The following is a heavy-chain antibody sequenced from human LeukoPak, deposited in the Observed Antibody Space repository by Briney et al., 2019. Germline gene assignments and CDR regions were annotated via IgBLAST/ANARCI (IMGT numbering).Heavy chain of an antibody. CDR3: ARDTRYYDNSGYYYFDH. V-gene: IGHV4-59*01. J-gene: IGHJ4*02. CDR2: MHYSGST. Sequence: SETLSLTCTVSGASISSYYWNWIRQPPGKGLEWIGYMHYSGSTNYNPSLKSRVTISVDTSKHQFSLKLNSVTSADTAVYYCARDTRYYDNSGYYYFDHWGRGTLVTVSS. CDR1: GASISSYY. D-gene: IGHD3-22*01.